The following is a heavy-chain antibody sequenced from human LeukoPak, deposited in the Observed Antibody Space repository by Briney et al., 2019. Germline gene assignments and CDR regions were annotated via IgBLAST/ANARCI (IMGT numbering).Heavy chain of an antibody. CDR3: ARGTLITMVRGVIIGRDNWFDP. Sequence: SQTLSLTCTVSGGSISSGGYYWSWIRQHPGKGLEWIGYIYYSGRTYYNPSLKSRVTISVDTSKNQFSLKLSSVTAADTAVYYCARGTLITMVRGVIIGRDNWFDPWGQGTLVTVSS. CDR2: IYYSGRT. CDR1: GGSISSGGYY. D-gene: IGHD3-10*01. J-gene: IGHJ5*02. V-gene: IGHV4-31*03.